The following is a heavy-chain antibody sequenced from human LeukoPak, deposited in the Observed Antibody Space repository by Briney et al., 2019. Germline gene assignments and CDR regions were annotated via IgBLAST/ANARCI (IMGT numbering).Heavy chain of an antibody. V-gene: IGHV3-9*01. CDR1: GFTFDDYA. CDR3: AKDLQLPPRTSTFDY. D-gene: IGHD2-2*01. J-gene: IGHJ4*02. Sequence: GRSLRLSCAASGFTFDDYAMHWVRQAPGKGLEWVSGISWNSGSIGYADSVKGRFTISRDNAKNSLYLQMNSLRAEDTALYYCAKDLQLPPRTSTFDYWGQGTLVTVSS. CDR2: ISWNSGSI.